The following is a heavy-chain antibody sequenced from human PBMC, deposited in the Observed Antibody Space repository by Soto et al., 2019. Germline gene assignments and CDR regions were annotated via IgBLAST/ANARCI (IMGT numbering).Heavy chain of an antibody. J-gene: IGHJ5*02. CDR3: ARGRKGYCSSTSCYRRMDCFDP. D-gene: IGHD2-2*01. CDR1: GGTFSSYA. Sequence: QVQLVQSGAEVKKPGSSVKVSCKASGGTFSSYAISWVRQAPGQGLEWMGGIIPIFGTANYAQKFQGRVTITADESRSTANMELSSLRSEDTAVYYCARGRKGYCSSTSCYRRMDCFDPWGQGTLVTVSS. V-gene: IGHV1-69*01. CDR2: IIPIFGTA.